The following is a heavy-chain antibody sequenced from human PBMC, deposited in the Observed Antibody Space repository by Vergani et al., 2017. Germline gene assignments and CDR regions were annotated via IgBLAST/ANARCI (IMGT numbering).Heavy chain of an antibody. CDR2: IRNKAYGGTT. D-gene: IGHD5-18*01. J-gene: IGHJ4*02. Sequence: EVQLVESGGGLVPPGRSLRLSCAASGFSFGDYAMTWVRQAPGKGLEWVAFIRNKAYGGTTEYAASVKGRFTISRDDSKRLAYLQLSGLKTEDTAVYFCCRGRGYSFGYSDYWGQGTLVTVSS. V-gene: IGHV3-49*04. CDR3: CRGRGYSFGYSDY. CDR1: GFSFGDYA.